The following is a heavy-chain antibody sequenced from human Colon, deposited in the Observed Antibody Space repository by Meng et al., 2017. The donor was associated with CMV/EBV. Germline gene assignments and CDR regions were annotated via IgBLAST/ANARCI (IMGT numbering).Heavy chain of an antibody. CDR3: AADILSVGGTFDF. V-gene: IGHV3-74*01. Sequence: EVQVVESGGGVVQPGGSLRLSCVVSGFTFSKSWMHWVRQAPGKGLEWVSYTDGGRTGYADSVEGRFTISRDNAENTLYLQMNSLRADDTAVYYCAADILSVGGTFDFWGQGALVTVSS. D-gene: IGHD6-19*01. CDR1: GFTFSKSW. J-gene: IGHJ4*02. CDR2: TDGGRT.